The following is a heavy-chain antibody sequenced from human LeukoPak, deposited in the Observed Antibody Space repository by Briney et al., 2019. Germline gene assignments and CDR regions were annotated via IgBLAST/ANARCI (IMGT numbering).Heavy chain of an antibody. D-gene: IGHD3-10*01. CDR2: IYYSGST. CDR1: GGSISSYY. V-gene: IGHV4-59*01. CDR3: AREAHYYGSGSYLFDY. Sequence: PSETLSLTCTVSGGSISSYYWSWIRQPPGKGLEWIGYIYYSGSTNYNPSLKSRVNISVDTSNNQFSLKLSSVTAADTAVYYCAREAHYYGSGSYLFDYWGQGTLVTVSS. J-gene: IGHJ4*02.